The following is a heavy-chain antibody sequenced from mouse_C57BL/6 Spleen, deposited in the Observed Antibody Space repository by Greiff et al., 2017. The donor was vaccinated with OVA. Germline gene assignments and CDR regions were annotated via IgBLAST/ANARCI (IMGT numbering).Heavy chain of an antibody. J-gene: IGHJ1*03. CDR3: ARSFYYYGSSYWYFDV. CDR1: GFTFSDYG. V-gene: IGHV5-17*01. CDR2: ISSGSSTI. D-gene: IGHD1-1*01. Sequence: DVKLVESGGGLVKPGGSLKLSCAASGFTFSDYGMHWVRQAPEKGLEWVAYISSGSSTIYYADTVKGRFTISRDNAKNTLFLQMTSLRFEDTAMYYCARSFYYYGSSYWYFDVGGTGTTVTVSS.